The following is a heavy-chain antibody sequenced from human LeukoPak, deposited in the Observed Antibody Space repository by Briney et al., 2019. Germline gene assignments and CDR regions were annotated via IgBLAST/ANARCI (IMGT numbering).Heavy chain of an antibody. V-gene: IGHV3-23*01. Sequence: GGSLRLSCAASGFTFSSYAMGWVRQAPGKGLEWVSGIGGSGGSTYYADSVKGRFTISRDNSKNTLYLQMNSLRAEDTAVYYCAKRITVTYFYDYWGQGTLVTVSS. CDR3: AKRITVTYFYDY. D-gene: IGHD4-17*01. CDR1: GFTFSSYA. J-gene: IGHJ4*02. CDR2: IGGSGGST.